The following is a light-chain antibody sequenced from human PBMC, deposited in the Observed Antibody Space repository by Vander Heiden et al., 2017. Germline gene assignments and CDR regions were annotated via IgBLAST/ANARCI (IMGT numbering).Light chain of an antibody. CDR3: EQCESTPLT. Sequence: DVQMNQSPSPPSSSVADRLTITCRASQSISSYLHWYQQKPGKAPKLLIYVASSLESGVPSRFSGSGSGTDFTLTISSLQPEDFAIYYCEQCESTPLTFGPGTKLEIK. J-gene: IGKJ2*01. CDR1: QSISSY. CDR2: VAS. V-gene: IGKV1-39*01.